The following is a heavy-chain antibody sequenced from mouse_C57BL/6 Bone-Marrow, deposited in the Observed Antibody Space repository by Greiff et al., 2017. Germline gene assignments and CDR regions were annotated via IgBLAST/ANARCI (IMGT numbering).Heavy chain of an antibody. V-gene: IGHV5-9-1*02. CDR2: ISSGGDYI. Sequence: EVMLVESGEGLVKPGGSLKLSCAASGFTFSSYAMSLVRQTPEKRLEWVAYISSGGDYIYYADTVKGRFTISRDNARNTLYLQLRRLKSEDTAMYYCTRGYYSNYDYFDYWGQGTTLTVSA. CDR1: GFTFSSYA. D-gene: IGHD2-5*01. J-gene: IGHJ2*01. CDR3: TRGYYSNYDYFDY.